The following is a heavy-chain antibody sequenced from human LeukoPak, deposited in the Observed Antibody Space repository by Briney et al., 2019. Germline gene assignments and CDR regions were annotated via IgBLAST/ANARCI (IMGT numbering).Heavy chain of an antibody. J-gene: IGHJ4*02. CDR2: IKGDGSPK. CDR1: GFTFSNYW. D-gene: IGHD3-22*01. Sequence: GGSLRLSCAASGFTFSNYWMSWVRQAPGKGLEWVANIKGDGSPKYYMDSVKGRFTISRDNAKSSLYLQMNTLRAEDTAVYYCATSHDSSGNGWGQGTLVTVSS. V-gene: IGHV3-7*03. CDR3: ATSHDSSGNG.